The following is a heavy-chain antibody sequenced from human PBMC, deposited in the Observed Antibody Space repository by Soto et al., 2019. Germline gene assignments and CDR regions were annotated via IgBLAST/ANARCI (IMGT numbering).Heavy chain of an antibody. CDR2: IYHSGAT. V-gene: IGHV4-4*02. Sequence: QVQLQESGPGLVKPSGTLSLTCAVSGDSISNDNWWSWVRQPPGKGLEWIGEIYHSGATNYTPSLTSRVTISVDRSKNQFSLGLTSMTAADTAVYFCARNGWYSLDLWGQGAMVTVSS. J-gene: IGHJ3*01. D-gene: IGHD6-19*01. CDR3: ARNGWYSLDL. CDR1: GDSISNDNW.